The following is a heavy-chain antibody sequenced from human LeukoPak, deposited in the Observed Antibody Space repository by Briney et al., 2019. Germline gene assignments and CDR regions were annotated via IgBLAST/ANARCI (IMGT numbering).Heavy chain of an antibody. CDR3: ARRNGQDIVATFRRRYYFDY. CDR1: GGSFSGYY. Sequence: PSETLSLTCAVYGGSFSGYYWSWIRQPPAKGLEWIGEINHSGSTNYNPSLKSRVTISINTSKNQFPLKPSSVTAADTAVYYCARRNGQDIVATFRRRYYFDYWGQGTLVTVSS. J-gene: IGHJ4*02. V-gene: IGHV4-34*01. D-gene: IGHD5-12*01. CDR2: INHSGST.